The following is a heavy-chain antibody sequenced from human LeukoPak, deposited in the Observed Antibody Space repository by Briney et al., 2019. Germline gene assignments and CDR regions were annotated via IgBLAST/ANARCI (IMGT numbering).Heavy chain of an antibody. CDR3: AKGGIAVATPFDY. V-gene: IGHV3-21*01. CDR1: GITFKNYN. D-gene: IGHD6-19*01. J-gene: IGHJ4*02. CDR2: IGSASSYV. Sequence: GGSLRLSCAASGITFKNYNMNWVRQAPGKGLEWVAFIGSASSYVFYADSVKGRFTISRDNSKNTLYLQMNSLRAEGTAVYYCAKGGIAVATPFDYWGQGTLVTVSS.